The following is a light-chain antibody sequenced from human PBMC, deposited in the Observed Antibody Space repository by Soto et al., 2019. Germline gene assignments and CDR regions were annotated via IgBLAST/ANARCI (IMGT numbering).Light chain of an antibody. CDR2: DAS. CDR3: QQYNSYSWT. CDR1: QSVSSY. J-gene: IGKJ1*01. Sequence: EIVLTQSPATLSLSPGERATLSCRASQSVSSYLAWYQQKPGQAPRLLIYDASNRATGIPARFSGSGSGTDFTLTLRSLEPEDFATYYCQQYNSYSWTFGQGTKVDIK. V-gene: IGKV3-11*01.